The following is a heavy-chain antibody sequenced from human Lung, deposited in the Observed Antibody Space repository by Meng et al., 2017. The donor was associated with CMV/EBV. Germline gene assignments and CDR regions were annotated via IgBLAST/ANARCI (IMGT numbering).Heavy chain of an antibody. CDR1: GFTFSSYA. CDR3: AKGRDRSGADGVDV. J-gene: IGHJ6*02. D-gene: IGHD3-22*01. CDR2: IRVDGSNK. Sequence: GGSLRLXXAASGFTFSSYAMRWVRQAPGKGLEWVANIRVDGSNKYHADSVKGRFTISRDNSKNTMYRQMNSLRAEDTAVYYCAKGRDRSGADGVDVWGHGXMVTVSS. V-gene: IGHV3-30*02.